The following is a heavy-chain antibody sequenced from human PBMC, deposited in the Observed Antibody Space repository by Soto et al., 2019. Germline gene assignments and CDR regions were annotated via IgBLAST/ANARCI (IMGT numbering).Heavy chain of an antibody. CDR1: GFTFSSYA. CDR3: AREMMTTVTTNGRVFYYFDY. CDR2: ISYDGSNK. D-gene: IGHD4-17*01. Sequence: PGGSLRLSCAASGFTFSSYAMHWVRQAPGKGLEWVAVISYDGSNKYYADSVKGRFTISRDNSKNTLYLQMNSLRAEDTAVYYCAREMMTTVTTNGRVFYYFDYWGQGTLVTVSS. J-gene: IGHJ4*02. V-gene: IGHV3-30-3*01.